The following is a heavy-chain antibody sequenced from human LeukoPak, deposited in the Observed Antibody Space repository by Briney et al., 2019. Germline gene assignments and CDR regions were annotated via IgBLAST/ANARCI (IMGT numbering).Heavy chain of an antibody. D-gene: IGHD3-10*01. V-gene: IGHV4-59*01. J-gene: IGHJ4*02. Sequence: PSETLSLTCTGSGGSISSYYWSWIRQPPGKGLEGMGYIYYSGSTNYNPSLKSRVTISVDTSKNQFSLKLSSVTAADTAVYYCAGLYGSGSYSHFDYWGQGTLVTVSS. CDR1: GGSISSYY. CDR2: IYYSGST. CDR3: AGLYGSGSYSHFDY.